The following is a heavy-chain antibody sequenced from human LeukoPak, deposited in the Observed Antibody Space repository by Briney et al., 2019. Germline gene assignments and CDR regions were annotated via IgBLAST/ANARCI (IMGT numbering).Heavy chain of an antibody. J-gene: IGHJ6*02. CDR3: ARSTDYGSGSYYPVNYYGMDV. D-gene: IGHD3-10*01. V-gene: IGHV3-53*01. Sequence: GGSLRLSCAASGFTVSNNYMSWVRQAPGKGLEWVSVIYSGGSTYYADSVKGRFTISRDNSKNTLYLQMNSLRAEDTAVYYCARSTDYGSGSYYPVNYYGMDVWGQGTTVTVSS. CDR1: GFTVSNNY. CDR2: IYSGGST.